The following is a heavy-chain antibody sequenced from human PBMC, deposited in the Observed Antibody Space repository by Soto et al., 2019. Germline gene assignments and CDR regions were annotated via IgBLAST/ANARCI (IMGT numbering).Heavy chain of an antibody. CDR3: ARGGRDYDFWSGYGPTNYYGMDV. CDR2: ISSSSSYI. CDR1: GFTFSSYS. D-gene: IGHD3-3*01. Sequence: PGGSLRLSCAASGFTFSSYSMNWVRQAPGKGLEWVSSISSSSSYIYYADSVKGRFTISRDNAKNSLYLQMNSLRAEDTAVYYCARGGRDYDFWSGYGPTNYYGMDVWGQGTTVTVS. J-gene: IGHJ6*02. V-gene: IGHV3-21*01.